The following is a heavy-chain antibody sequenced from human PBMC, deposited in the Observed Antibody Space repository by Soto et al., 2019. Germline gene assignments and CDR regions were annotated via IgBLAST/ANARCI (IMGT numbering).Heavy chain of an antibody. J-gene: IGHJ4*02. CDR3: ARGREFGFDY. CDR2: INHSGST. CDR1: VGSFSGYY. Sequence: QVQLQQWGAGLLKPSETLSLTCAVYVGSFSGYYWSWIRQPPGKGLEWLGEINHSGSTNYNPSLKGRVTISVDTSHNQFSLKLCSVTAEDTGVYYCARGREFGFDYWGQGPLVTVSS. V-gene: IGHV4-34*01. D-gene: IGHD3-10*01.